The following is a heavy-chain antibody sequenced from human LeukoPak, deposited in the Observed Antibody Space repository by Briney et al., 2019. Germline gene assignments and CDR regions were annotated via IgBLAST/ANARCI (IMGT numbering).Heavy chain of an antibody. V-gene: IGHV1-8*01. CDR3: AKDVMDPPTTPFDY. Sequence: ASVKVSCKASGYTFTSYDINWVRQATGQGLEWMGWMNPNSGNTGYAQKFQGRVTMTRNTSISTAYMELSSLRSEDTAVYYCAKDVMDPPTTPFDYWGQGTLVTVSS. CDR2: MNPNSGNT. J-gene: IGHJ4*02. CDR1: GYTFTSYD. D-gene: IGHD1-1*01.